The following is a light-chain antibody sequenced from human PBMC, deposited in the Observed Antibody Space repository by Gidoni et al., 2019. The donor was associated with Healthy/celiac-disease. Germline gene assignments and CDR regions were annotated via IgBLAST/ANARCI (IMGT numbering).Light chain of an antibody. CDR2: GAS. J-gene: IGKJ1*01. Sequence: EIVMTKYPATLSVSPGERATLSCRASQSVSSNLAWYQPKPGQAPRLLIYGASTRATGIPARFSGSGSVTEFTLTISSLQSEDFAVYYCQQYNNWPPWTFGQGTKVEIK. CDR3: QQYNNWPPWT. V-gene: IGKV3-15*01. CDR1: QSVSSN.